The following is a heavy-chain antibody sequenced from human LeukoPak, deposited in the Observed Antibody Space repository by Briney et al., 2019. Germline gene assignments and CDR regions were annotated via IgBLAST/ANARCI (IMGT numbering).Heavy chain of an antibody. D-gene: IGHD6-13*01. CDR1: GFTFSSYG. V-gene: IGHV3-30*18. Sequence: GGSLRLSCAASGFTFSSYGMHWVRQAPGKGLEWVAVISYDGSNKYYADSVKGRFTISRDNSKNTLYLRMNSLRAEDTAVYYCAKGTAAGLDYWGQGTLVTVSS. J-gene: IGHJ4*02. CDR3: AKGTAAGLDY. CDR2: ISYDGSNK.